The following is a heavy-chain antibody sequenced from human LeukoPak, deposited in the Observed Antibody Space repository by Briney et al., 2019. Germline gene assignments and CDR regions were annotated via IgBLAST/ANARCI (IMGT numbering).Heavy chain of an antibody. CDR3: ARHVNIAAAGDNWFDP. D-gene: IGHD6-13*01. CDR1: GYSFTSYW. CDR2: IYPGDSDT. V-gene: IGHV5-51*01. J-gene: IGHJ5*02. Sequence: GESLKISFKGSGYSFTSYWIGWVRQMPGKGLGWMGIIYPGDSDTRYSPSFQGQVTISADKSISTAYLQWSSLKASDTAMYYCARHVNIAAAGDNWFDPWGQGTLVTVSS.